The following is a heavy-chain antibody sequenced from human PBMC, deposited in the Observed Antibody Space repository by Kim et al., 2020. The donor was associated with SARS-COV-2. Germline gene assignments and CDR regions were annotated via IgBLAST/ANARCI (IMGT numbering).Heavy chain of an antibody. Sequence: SVKVSCKAAGGTFSSYDISWVRQAPGQGLEWMGRITPNLDIANYAQKFQGRVTITADKSTSTAYMELGCLRFEDTAVYYCARTQGVGWWNFDYWGQGTLVTVSS. J-gene: IGHJ4*02. V-gene: IGHV1-69*04. CDR3: ARTQGVGWWNFDY. CDR2: ITPNLDIA. CDR1: GGTFSSYD. D-gene: IGHD2-15*01.